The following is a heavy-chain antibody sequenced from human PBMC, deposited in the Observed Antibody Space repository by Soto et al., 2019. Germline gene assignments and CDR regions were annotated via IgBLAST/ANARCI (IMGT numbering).Heavy chain of an antibody. CDR2: ISGSGGST. CDR1: GFTFSSYA. Sequence: PGGSLRLSCAASGFTFSSYAMSWVRQAPGKGLEWVSAISGSGGSTYYADSVKGRFTISRDNSKNTLYLQMNSLRAEDTAVYYCAISRYSSSWYYFDYWGQGTLVTVSS. V-gene: IGHV3-23*01. D-gene: IGHD6-13*01. J-gene: IGHJ4*02. CDR3: AISRYSSSWYYFDY.